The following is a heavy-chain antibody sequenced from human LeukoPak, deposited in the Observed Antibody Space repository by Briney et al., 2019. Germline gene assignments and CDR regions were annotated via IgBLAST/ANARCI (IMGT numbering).Heavy chain of an antibody. CDR1: GFTFSSYG. V-gene: IGHV3-30*18. CDR2: ISYDGSNK. Sequence: GGSLRLSCAASGFTFSSYGMHWVRQAPGKGLEWVAVISYDGSNKYYADSVKGRFTISRDNSKNTLYLQMNSLRAEDTAVYYCAKEGGVGATYHYYYYMDVWGKGTTVTVSS. CDR3: AKEGGVGATYHYYYYMDV. J-gene: IGHJ6*03. D-gene: IGHD1-26*01.